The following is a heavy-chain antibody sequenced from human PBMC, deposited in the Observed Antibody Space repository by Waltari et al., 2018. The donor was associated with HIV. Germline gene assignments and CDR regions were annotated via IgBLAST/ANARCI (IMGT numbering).Heavy chain of an antibody. D-gene: IGHD7-27*01. Sequence: EVQLVESGGGLVQRGGSLRLSCAASGFTFSNYTMNWVRQDPGKGLEWVSYISRSSSSIFYADSVKGRFTISRDNAKNSLYLQMNSLRVEDTAVYYCARDINGGWGYWGQGTLVTVAS. CDR1: GFTFSNYT. CDR3: ARDINGGWGY. CDR2: ISRSSSSI. J-gene: IGHJ4*02. V-gene: IGHV3-48*01.